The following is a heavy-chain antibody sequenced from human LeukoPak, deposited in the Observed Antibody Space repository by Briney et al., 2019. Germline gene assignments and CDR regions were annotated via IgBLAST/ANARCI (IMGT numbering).Heavy chain of an antibody. J-gene: IGHJ4*02. Sequence: PSETLSLTCAAYGGSFSGYYWSWIRQPPGKGLEWIGEINHSGSTNYNPSLKRRVTISVDTSKNQFSLKLSSVTAADTAVYYCARVDILTGYSSDYWGQGTLVTVSS. D-gene: IGHD3-9*01. V-gene: IGHV4-34*01. CDR3: ARVDILTGYSSDY. CDR1: GGSFSGYY. CDR2: INHSGST.